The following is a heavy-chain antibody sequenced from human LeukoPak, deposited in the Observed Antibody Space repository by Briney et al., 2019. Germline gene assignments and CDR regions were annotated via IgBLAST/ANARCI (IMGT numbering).Heavy chain of an antibody. J-gene: IGHJ5*02. CDR2: IYYSGST. V-gene: IGHV4-39*01. Sequence: SETLFLTCTVSGGSISSSSYYWGWIRQPPGKGLEWIGSIYYSGSTYYNPSLKSRVTISVDTSKNQFSLKLSSVTAADTAVYYCARAQPLPTAGLPNWFDPWGQGTLVTVSS. D-gene: IGHD4-17*01. CDR3: ARAQPLPTAGLPNWFDP. CDR1: GGSISSSSYY.